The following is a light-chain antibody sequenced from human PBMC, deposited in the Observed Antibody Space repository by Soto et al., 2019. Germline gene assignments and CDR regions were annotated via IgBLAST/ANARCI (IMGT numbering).Light chain of an antibody. J-gene: IGLJ2*01. CDR3: QSYDGSLTPV. Sequence: QSVLTQPPSVSGALGQRVTISCTGSSSNIGANYDVHWYQHLPGTAPKLLIYDNSLRPSGVPDRFSGSKSGTSASLAITGLQAEDEADYYCQSYDGSLTPVFGGGTKLTVL. V-gene: IGLV1-40*01. CDR2: DNS. CDR1: SSNIGANYD.